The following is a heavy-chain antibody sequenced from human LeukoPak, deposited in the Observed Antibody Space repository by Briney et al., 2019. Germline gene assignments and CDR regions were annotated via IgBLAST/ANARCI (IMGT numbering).Heavy chain of an antibody. CDR3: VRPDRIFGVPAAFDA. CDR2: IIPKYSAS. D-gene: IGHD3-3*02. Sequence: SVKVSCKASGGSLSDYPINWVRQAPGQGLEWLGGIIPKYSASNYAQAFQGRVAITADESTNTVYMEMSGLRPDDTAVYYCVRPDRIFGVPAAFDAWGQGTLVAVSS. J-gene: IGHJ3*01. CDR1: GGSLSDYP. V-gene: IGHV1-69*13.